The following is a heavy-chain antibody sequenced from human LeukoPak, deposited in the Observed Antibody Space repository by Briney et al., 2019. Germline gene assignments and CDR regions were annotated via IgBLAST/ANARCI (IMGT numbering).Heavy chain of an antibody. V-gene: IGHV3-13*01. D-gene: IGHD4-23*01. CDR2: IGIRGDT. CDR3: ARDKTTVDYYFDS. J-gene: IGHJ4*02. CDR1: GFTSIDYD. Sequence: GGSLRLSCAASGFTSIDYDMHWVRQVIGKGLEWVSAIGIRGDTHYSGSVKGRFTISRDNAKNSLYLQMNSLRADDTAVYYCARDKTTVDYYFDSWGQGTLVTVSS.